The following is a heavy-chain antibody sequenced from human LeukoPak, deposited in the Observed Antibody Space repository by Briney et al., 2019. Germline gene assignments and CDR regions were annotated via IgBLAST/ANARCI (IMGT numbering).Heavy chain of an antibody. V-gene: IGHV1-18*04. CDR2: VSGYNGHT. CDR3: ARDFYHSGTYHFDY. CDR1: GYTFDRYG. J-gene: IGHJ4*02. D-gene: IGHD3-10*01. Sequence: ASVKVSCKTSGYTFDRYGMTWVRQAHGQGLEWMGWVSGYNGHTKYAPKFEGGVSMTRDTSTSTAYMELWNLRSDDTAVYYCARDFYHSGTYHFDYWGQGTLVTVSS.